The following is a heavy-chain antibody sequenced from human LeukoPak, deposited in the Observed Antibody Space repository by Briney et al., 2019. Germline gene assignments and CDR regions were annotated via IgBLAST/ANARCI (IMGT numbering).Heavy chain of an antibody. Sequence: PSETLSLTCAVYGGSFSGYYRSWIRQPPGKGLEWIGEINHSGSTNYNPSLKSRVTISVDTSKNQFSLKLSSVTAADTAVYYCARSRRRDFWSGYPHYFDYWGQGTLVTVSS. V-gene: IGHV4-34*01. CDR1: GGSFSGYY. CDR2: INHSGST. J-gene: IGHJ4*02. D-gene: IGHD3-3*01. CDR3: ARSRRRDFWSGYPHYFDY.